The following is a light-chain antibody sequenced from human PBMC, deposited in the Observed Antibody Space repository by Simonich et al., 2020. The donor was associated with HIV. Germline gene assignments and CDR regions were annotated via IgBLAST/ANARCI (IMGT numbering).Light chain of an antibody. Sequence: EIVMTQSAATLSVSPGERATLSCRASQSVSSYLAWYQQKPGQAPRLLIYGASNRATGIPDRFSGSGSGTDFTLTISRLEPEDFAVYYCHQYINSQFTFGPGTKVDIK. CDR2: GAS. CDR3: HQYINSQFT. V-gene: IGKV3D-15*01. J-gene: IGKJ3*01. CDR1: QSVSSY.